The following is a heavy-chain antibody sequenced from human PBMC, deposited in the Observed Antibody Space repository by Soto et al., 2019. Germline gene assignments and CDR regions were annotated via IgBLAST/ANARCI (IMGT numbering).Heavy chain of an antibody. CDR2: IYYSGNT. CDR3: ERQHLWPDYYNFAMDI. J-gene: IGHJ6*02. CDR1: GGSISSSSYY. Sequence: QLQLQESGPGLVKPSETLSLTCTVSGGSISSSSYYWGWIRQPPGSGLEWIGSIYYSGNTYYNPSLKSRVTISVDTSKDQFPLRLSYVTAADTAVYYCERQHLWPDYYNFAMDIWGQVTTVTVS. V-gene: IGHV4-39*01. D-gene: IGHD3-16*01.